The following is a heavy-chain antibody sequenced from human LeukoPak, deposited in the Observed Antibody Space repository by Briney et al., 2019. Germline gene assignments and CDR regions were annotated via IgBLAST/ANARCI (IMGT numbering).Heavy chain of an antibody. V-gene: IGHV1-69*13. CDR3: ARGIHPDIVVVPAAHYYYYMDV. CDR1: GGTFSSYA. J-gene: IGHJ6*03. D-gene: IGHD2-2*01. Sequence: SVKVSCKASGGTFSSYAISWVRQAPGQGLEWMGGIIPIFGTANYAQKFQGRVTITADESTSTAYMELSSLRSEDTAVYYCARGIHPDIVVVPAAHYYYYMDVWGKGPRSPSP. CDR2: IIPIFGTA.